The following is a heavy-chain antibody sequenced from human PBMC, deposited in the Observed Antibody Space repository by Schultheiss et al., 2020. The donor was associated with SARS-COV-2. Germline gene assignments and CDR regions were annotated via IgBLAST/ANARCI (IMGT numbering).Heavy chain of an antibody. J-gene: IGHJ4*02. CDR1: GFTVSSNY. D-gene: IGHD2/OR15-2a*01. CDR3: ARSYGTSWFYY. V-gene: IGHV3-66*02. CDR2: IYSGGST. Sequence: GGSLRLSCAASGFTVSSNYMSWVRQAPGKGLEWVSVIYSGGSTYYADSVKGRFTISRDNSKNTLYLQMNSLRAEDTAVYYCARSYGTSWFYYWGQGTLVTVSS.